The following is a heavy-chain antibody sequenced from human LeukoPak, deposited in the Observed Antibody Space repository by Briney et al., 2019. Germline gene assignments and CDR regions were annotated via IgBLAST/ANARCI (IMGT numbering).Heavy chain of an antibody. CDR3: ARDRGSSWYDY. V-gene: IGHV3-48*03. CDR2: ISSSGSTI. J-gene: IGHJ4*02. D-gene: IGHD6-13*01. CDR1: GFTFSSYE. Sequence: GGSLRLSCAASGFTFSSYEMNWVRQAPGKGLEWVSYISSSGSTIYYADSVKCRFTISRDNAKNSLYLQMNSLRAEDTAVYYCARDRGSSWYDYWGQGTLVTVSS.